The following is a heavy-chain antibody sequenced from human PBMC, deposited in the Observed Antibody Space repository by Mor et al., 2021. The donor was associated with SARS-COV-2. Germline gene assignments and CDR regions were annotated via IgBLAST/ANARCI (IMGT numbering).Heavy chain of an antibody. J-gene: IGHJ6*03. CDR3: ARSRFQSGYYYYYMDV. CDR2: ISSSSSYI. D-gene: IGHD3-3*01. V-gene: IGHV3-21*01. Sequence: SVMWLEWVSSISSSSSYIYYADSVKGRFTISRDNAKNSLYLQMNSLRAEDTAVYYCARSRFQSGYYYYYMDVWGKGTT.